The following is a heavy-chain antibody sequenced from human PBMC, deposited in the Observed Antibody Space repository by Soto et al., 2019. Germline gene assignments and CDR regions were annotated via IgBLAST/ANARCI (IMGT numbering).Heavy chain of an antibody. CDR3: ARNPPLTGWFDP. CDR1: GYTFTNYD. Sequence: QAHLVQSGAEVKKPGASVKVSCKASGYTFTNYDINWVRQATGQGPEWLGWMNTNSCDTGYAQKFQGRVTLTRDTSRTTAYLELNNLAFEDTAVYYCARNPPLTGWFDPWGQGTLVIVSS. CDR2: MNTNSCDT. J-gene: IGHJ5*02. V-gene: IGHV1-8*01. D-gene: IGHD3-10*01.